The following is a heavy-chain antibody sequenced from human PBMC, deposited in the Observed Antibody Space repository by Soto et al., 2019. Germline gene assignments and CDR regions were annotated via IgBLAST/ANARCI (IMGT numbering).Heavy chain of an antibody. CDR2: GYHGGNT. Sequence: QLQLQESGPGLVKPSETQSLTCTVSGGSISSNSYYWAWIRQPPGKGLEWIGSGYHGGNTYYNPSHKSRVTISVDTSTNQLSLKLNSVTAADTAVYYCARHLSGYGYLDFEYWGQGILVTVSS. V-gene: IGHV4-39*01. CDR1: GGSISSNSYY. D-gene: IGHD5-18*01. CDR3: ARHLSGYGYLDFEY. J-gene: IGHJ4*02.